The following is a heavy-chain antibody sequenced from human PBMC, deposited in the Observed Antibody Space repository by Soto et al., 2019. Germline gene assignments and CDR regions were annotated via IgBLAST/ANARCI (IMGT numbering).Heavy chain of an antibody. CDR2: ISSSGST. V-gene: IGHV4-31*03. CDR3: ARSGVTGIVIPSHWFDP. J-gene: IGHJ5*02. D-gene: IGHD2-21*02. CDR1: GDSIGGVGY. Sequence: PSETLSLTCTVSGDSIGGVGYWSWIRQFPGRGLEWIGCISSSGSTYYNPALNNRISLSLDTSQSQLSLKLLSVTAADTAIYYCARSGVTGIVIPSHWFDPWGQGTLVTVSS.